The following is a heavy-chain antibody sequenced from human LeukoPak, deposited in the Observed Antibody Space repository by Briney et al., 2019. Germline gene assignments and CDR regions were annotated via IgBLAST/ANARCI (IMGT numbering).Heavy chain of an antibody. D-gene: IGHD6-19*01. CDR3: ARDGVAGSFDY. J-gene: IGHJ4*02. V-gene: IGHV3-21*01. CDR2: ISSGSSYI. Sequence: GGSLRLSCAASGFTFSSSTMNWVRQAPGKGLEWVSSISSGSSYIYYADSVKGRFTISRNNAKNLLYLQMNSLRAEDTAVYYCARDGVAGSFDYWGQGTLVTVSS. CDR1: GFTFSSST.